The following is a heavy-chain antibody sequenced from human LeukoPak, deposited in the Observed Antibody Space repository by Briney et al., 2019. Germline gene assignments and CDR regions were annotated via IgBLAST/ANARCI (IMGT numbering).Heavy chain of an antibody. CDR2: IYYSGST. V-gene: IGHV4-39*01. Sequence: PSETLSLTCSVSGDSMSGYYWGWIRQPPGKGLEWIGSIYYSGSTYYNPSLKSRVTISVDTSENQFSLKLCSVTAADTAVYYCARRTDYYDSSGYSVAFDIWGQGTMVTVSS. CDR3: ARRTDYYDSSGYSVAFDI. CDR1: GDSMSGYY. J-gene: IGHJ3*02. D-gene: IGHD3-22*01.